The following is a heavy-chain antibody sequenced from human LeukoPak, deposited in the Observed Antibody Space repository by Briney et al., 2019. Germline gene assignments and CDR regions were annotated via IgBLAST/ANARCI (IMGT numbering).Heavy chain of an antibody. J-gene: IGHJ3*02. Sequence: GGSLRLSCAASGFTFSSYWMSWVRQAPGKGLEWVANIKQDGSEKYYVDSVKGRFTISRDNSKNTLYLQMNSLRAEDTAVYYCARGYVVGDAFDIWGQGTMVTVSS. CDR3: ARGYVVGDAFDI. CDR1: GFTFSSYW. D-gene: IGHD2-15*01. V-gene: IGHV3-7*03. CDR2: IKQDGSEK.